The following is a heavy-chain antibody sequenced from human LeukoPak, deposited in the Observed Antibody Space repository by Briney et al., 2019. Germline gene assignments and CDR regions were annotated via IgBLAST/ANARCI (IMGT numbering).Heavy chain of an antibody. Sequence: SQTLSLTCTVSGGSISSGDYSWSWVRQPPGKGLEWIGSIYHSGSTYYNPSLKSRVTISVDTSKNQFSLKLSSVTAADTAVYYCARGSGSYCFDYWGQGTLVTVSS. D-gene: IGHD1-26*01. V-gene: IGHV4-30-2*03. CDR1: GGSISSGDYS. CDR2: IYHSGST. J-gene: IGHJ4*02. CDR3: ARGSGSYCFDY.